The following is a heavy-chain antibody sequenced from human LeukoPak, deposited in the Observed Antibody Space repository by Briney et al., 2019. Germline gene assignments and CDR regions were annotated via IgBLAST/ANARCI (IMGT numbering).Heavy chain of an antibody. D-gene: IGHD6-19*01. J-gene: IGHJ4*02. CDR3: ARDLKMGYSSGRYSWGTGSSNDY. CDR2: ISGSGGST. V-gene: IGHV3-23*01. Sequence: AISGSGGSTYYADSVKGRFTISRDNSKNTLYLQMNSLRAEDTAVYYCARDLKMGYSSGRYSWGTGSSNDYWGQGTLVTVSS.